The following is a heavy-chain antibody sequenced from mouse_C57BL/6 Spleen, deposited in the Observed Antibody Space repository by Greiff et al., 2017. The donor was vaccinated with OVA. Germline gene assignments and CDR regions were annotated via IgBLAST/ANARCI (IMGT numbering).Heavy chain of an antibody. CDR1: GYTFTSYW. CDR2: IYPSDSET. CDR3: ARSYSNYDAMDY. Sequence: QVQLQQPGAELVRPGSSVKLSCKASGYTFTSYWMDWVKQRPGQGLEWIGNIYPSDSETHYNQKFKDKATLTVDKSSSTAYMQLSSLTSEDSAVYYCARSYSNYDAMDYWGQGTSVTVSS. V-gene: IGHV1-61*01. D-gene: IGHD2-5*01. J-gene: IGHJ4*01.